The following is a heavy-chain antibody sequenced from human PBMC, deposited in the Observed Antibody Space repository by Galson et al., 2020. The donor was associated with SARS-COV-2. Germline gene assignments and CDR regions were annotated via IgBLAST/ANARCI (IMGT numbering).Heavy chain of an antibody. V-gene: IGHV3-53*01. CDR1: GFTVSSNY. CDR2: IYSGGST. D-gene: IGHD3-10*01. J-gene: IGHJ4*02. CDR3: ARGGLVRGVIIKAYFDY. Sequence: GESLKISCAASGFTVSSNYMSWVRQAPGKGLEWVSVIYSGGSTYYADYYADSVTGRFTISRDNSKNTLYLQMNSLRAEDTAVYYCARGGLVRGVIIKAYFDYWGQGTLVTVSS.